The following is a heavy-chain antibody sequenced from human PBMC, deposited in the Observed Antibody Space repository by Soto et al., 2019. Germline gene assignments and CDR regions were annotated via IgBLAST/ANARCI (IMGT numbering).Heavy chain of an antibody. D-gene: IGHD2-2*01. CDR1: GYTFSNYG. J-gene: IGHJ5*02. CDR2: ISLYSDGT. Sequence: AASVKVSCKTSGYTFSNYGITWVRQAPGQPLEWLGWISLYSDGTNYAQKFQGRVSMTTDTSTTTAYMELRGLRSDDTAVYYCARVVPGAEAWFGPWGQGTPLTVS. V-gene: IGHV1-18*01. CDR3: ARVVPGAEAWFGP.